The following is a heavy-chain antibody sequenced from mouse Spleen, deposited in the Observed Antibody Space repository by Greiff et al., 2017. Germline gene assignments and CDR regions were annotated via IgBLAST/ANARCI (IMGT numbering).Heavy chain of an antibody. V-gene: IGHV2-4*02. CDR3: ARPNSHWYFDV. D-gene: IGHD4-1*01. CDR1: GFSLTSYG. Sequence: QVHVKQSGPGLVQPSQSLSITCTVSGFSLTSYGVHWVRQPPGKGLEWLGVIWSGGSTDYNAAFISRLSISKDNSKSQVFFKMNSLQADDTAIYYCARPNSHWYFDVWGAGTTVTVSS. J-gene: IGHJ1*01. CDR2: IWSGGST.